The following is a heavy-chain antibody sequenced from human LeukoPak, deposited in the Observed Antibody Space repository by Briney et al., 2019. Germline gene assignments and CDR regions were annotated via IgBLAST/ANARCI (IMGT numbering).Heavy chain of an antibody. CDR3: ARNPMQTTYYDFWSGYFDVGNWFDP. CDR2: ISAYNGNT. V-gene: IGHV1-18*01. CDR1: GHTFTSYG. D-gene: IGHD3-3*01. Sequence: ASVKVSCKASGHTFTSYGISWVRQAPGQGLEWMGWISAYNGNTNYAQKLQGRVTMTTDTSTSTAYMELRSLRSDDTAVYYCARNPMQTTYYDFWSGYFDVGNWFDPWGQGTLVTVSS. J-gene: IGHJ5*02.